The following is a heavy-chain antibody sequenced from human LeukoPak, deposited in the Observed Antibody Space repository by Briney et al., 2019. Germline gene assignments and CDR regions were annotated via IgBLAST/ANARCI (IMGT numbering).Heavy chain of an antibody. CDR3: ARDSGSGWYYYYYGMDV. Sequence: ASVKVSCKASGYTFTSYGSSWVRQPPSQGLEWMGLISAYNGNTNYAQKLQGRVTMTTDTSASTAYMELRSLRSDDTAVYYCARDSGSGWYYYYYGMDVWGQGTTVTVSS. CDR2: ISAYNGNT. J-gene: IGHJ6*02. CDR1: GYTFTSYG. V-gene: IGHV1-18*01. D-gene: IGHD6-19*01.